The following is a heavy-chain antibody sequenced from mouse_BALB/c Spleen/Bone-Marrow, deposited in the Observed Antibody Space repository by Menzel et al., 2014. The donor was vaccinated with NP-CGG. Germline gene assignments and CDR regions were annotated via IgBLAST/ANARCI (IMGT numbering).Heavy chain of an antibody. CDR2: ISSAGIHT. CDR3: ARQDRVYYFDY. J-gene: IGHJ2*01. CDR1: GFTFTSYA. V-gene: IGHV5-9-3*01. Sequence: EVKLVESGGGLVKPGGSLKLSCTASGFTFTSYAMSWVRQTPEKRLEWVATISSAGIHTYYGDTVKGRFTISRDNAKNTLFLHMSSLRSEDTAMYYCARQDRVYYFDYWGQGTTLTVSS.